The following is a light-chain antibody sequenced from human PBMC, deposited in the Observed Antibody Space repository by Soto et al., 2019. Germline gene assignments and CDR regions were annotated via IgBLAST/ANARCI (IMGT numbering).Light chain of an antibody. J-gene: IGKJ5*01. Sequence: AIRMTQSPSSLSASTGDRVTITCRASQGISSYLAWYQQKPGKAPKLLIYAASTLQSGVPSRFSGSGSGTDFTLTISCLQSEEFATYYCQQYYSYPPTFGQGTRLEIK. CDR2: AAS. CDR3: QQYYSYPPT. V-gene: IGKV1-8*01. CDR1: QGISSY.